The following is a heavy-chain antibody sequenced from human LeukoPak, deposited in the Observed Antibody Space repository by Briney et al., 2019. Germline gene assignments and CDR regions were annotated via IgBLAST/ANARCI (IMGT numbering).Heavy chain of an antibody. J-gene: IGHJ5*02. V-gene: IGHV1-69*13. CDR1: GGTFSSYA. CDR2: IIPIFCTA. Sequence: ASVKVSCRASGGTFSSYAISWVRQAPGQGLEWMGGIIPIFCTANYAQKFQGRVTITADEYTSTAYMELSSLRSEDTAVYYCARDGCSSTSCYPGWFDPWGQGTLVTVSS. CDR3: ARDGCSSTSCYPGWFDP. D-gene: IGHD2-2*01.